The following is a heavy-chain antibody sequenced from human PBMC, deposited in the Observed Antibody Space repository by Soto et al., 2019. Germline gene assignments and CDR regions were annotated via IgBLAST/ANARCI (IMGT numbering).Heavy chain of an antibody. CDR1: SASISSRKW. CDR2: IYHSGST. D-gene: IGHD1-20*01. Sequence: SETLSLTCAVSSASISSRKWWSWVRQSPERGLEWVGEIYHSGSTNYNPSLKSRLTISLDTSKNQFSLKLTSVTAADTAVYFCARGDSPGGITSSCFDLGGQETLVTV. V-gene: IGHV4-4*02. J-gene: IGHJ5*02. CDR3: ARGDSPGGITSSCFDL.